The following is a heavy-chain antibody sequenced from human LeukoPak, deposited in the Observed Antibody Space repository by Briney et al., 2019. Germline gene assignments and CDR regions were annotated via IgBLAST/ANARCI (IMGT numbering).Heavy chain of an antibody. CDR3: ARDNGGDSSAPLDY. D-gene: IGHD4-23*01. V-gene: IGHV3-74*01. CDR2: IKTDGSST. J-gene: IGHJ4*02. Sequence: PGGSLRLSCAASGFTFSNYWMHWVRQVPGKGLVWVSRIKTDGSSTAYADSVKGRFTISRDNAKNTLYLQMTSLTAEDTAVYYCARDNGGDSSAPLDYWGQGILVTVSS. CDR1: GFTFSNYW.